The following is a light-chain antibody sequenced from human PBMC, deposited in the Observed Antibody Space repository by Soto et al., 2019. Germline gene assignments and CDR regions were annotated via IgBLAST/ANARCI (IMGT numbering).Light chain of an antibody. J-gene: IGKJ1*01. CDR2: DAS. Sequence: DIVLTQSPGTLSLSPGERATLSCRASQTVSSSSLAWYQQKPGQAPRLLIYDASNRATGIPARFSGSGSGTDFTLTISRLEPEDFAVYYCQQRSNWPGTFGQGTKVDIK. CDR1: QTVSSSS. V-gene: IGKV3D-20*02. CDR3: QQRSNWPGT.